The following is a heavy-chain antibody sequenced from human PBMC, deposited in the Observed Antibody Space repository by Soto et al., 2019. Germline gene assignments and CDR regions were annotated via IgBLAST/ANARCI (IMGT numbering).Heavy chain of an antibody. CDR2: ITGSTGST. D-gene: IGHD2-2*01. J-gene: IGHJ6*03. Sequence: EVQVLESGGGSVQPGGSLRLSCAASGFTFSNFAMGWVRHAPGKGLEWVSEITGSTGSTYYADPVRGRFFISRDNSKNTLHLQMNSLRVEDTAVYYCVKDTSSSPYYMDVWGKGTTVTVSS. V-gene: IGHV3-23*01. CDR3: VKDTSSSPYYMDV. CDR1: GFTFSNFA.